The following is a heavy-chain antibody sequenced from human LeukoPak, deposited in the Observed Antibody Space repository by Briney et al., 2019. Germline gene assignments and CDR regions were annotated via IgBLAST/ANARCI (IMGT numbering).Heavy chain of an antibody. CDR3: ARGGGFYDILTEFDY. Sequence: GGSLRLSCAASGFTVSSNYMSWVRQAPGKGLEWVSVIYSGGSTYYADSVKGRFTISRDNSKNTLYLQMNSLRAEDTAVYYCARGGGFYDILTEFDYWGRGTLVTVSS. V-gene: IGHV3-66*02. CDR1: GFTVSSNY. J-gene: IGHJ4*02. CDR2: IYSGGST. D-gene: IGHD3-9*01.